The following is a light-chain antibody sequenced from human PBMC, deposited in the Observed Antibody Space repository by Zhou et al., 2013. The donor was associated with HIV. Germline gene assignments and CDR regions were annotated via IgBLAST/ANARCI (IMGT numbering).Light chain of an antibody. CDR1: SSDIGAYDY. CDR3: GSYAGSSRWI. J-gene: IGLJ2*01. Sequence: QSALTQPASVSGSPGQSITISCTGTSSDIGAYDYVSWYRQHPGKVPELIIYDVNKRPSGVPDRFSGSKSGNTASLTVSGLQAEDEAEYFCGSYAGSSRWIFGGGTKLTVL. CDR2: DVN. V-gene: IGLV2-14*03.